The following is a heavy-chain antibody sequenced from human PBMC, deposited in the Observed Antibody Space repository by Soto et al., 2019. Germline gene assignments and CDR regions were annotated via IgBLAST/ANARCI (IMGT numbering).Heavy chain of an antibody. V-gene: IGHV4-59*08. CDR1: GGSISSYY. J-gene: IGHJ4*02. D-gene: IGHD1-1*01. CDR2: ICYSGST. Sequence: SETLSLTCTVSGGSISSYYWSWIRQPPGKGLEWIGYICYSGSTNYNPSLKSRVTISVDTSKNQFSLKLSPVTAADKAVDYCATRYGYSFDYWGQVTLVTVSS. CDR3: ATRYGYSFDY.